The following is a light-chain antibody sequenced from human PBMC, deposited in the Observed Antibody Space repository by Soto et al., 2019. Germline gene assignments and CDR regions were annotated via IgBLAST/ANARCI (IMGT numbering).Light chain of an antibody. CDR1: QSVTDTY. CDR2: DVS. V-gene: IGKV3D-20*01. CDR3: QYYGDSLT. Sequence: EIVLTQSPATLSLSPGERATLSCQASQSVTDTYLAWYQQKPGLSPSLLIYDVSRRVTGIPDRFSGSGSGTDFTLTISRLEPEDFAVYFCQYYGDSLTFGGGTKVDIK. J-gene: IGKJ4*01.